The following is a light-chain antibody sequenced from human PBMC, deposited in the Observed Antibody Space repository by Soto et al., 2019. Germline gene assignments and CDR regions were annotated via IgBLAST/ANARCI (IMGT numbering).Light chain of an antibody. CDR3: QKHDGVPL. CDR2: DAF. Sequence: DIQLTQSPSSLSASVGDRVTITCQASQDISNHLNWYQQKPGKAPNLLIYDAFDLETGVPSRVSGGGSGTFFSFTIHSLQPEDIATYYCQKHDGVPLFGPGTKVEIK. CDR1: QDISNH. J-gene: IGKJ3*01. V-gene: IGKV1-33*01.